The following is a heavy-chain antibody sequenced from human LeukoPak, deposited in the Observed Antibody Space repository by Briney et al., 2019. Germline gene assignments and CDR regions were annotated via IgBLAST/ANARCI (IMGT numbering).Heavy chain of an antibody. CDR3: ARARNYYYDSSGYYDY. J-gene: IGHJ4*01. CDR2: INPNSGGT. V-gene: IGHV1-2*02. Sequence: ASVKVSCKASGYTFTGYYVHWVRQAPGQGLEWMGWINPNSGGTNYAQKFQGRVTMTRDTSISTAYMELSRLRSDDTAVYYCARARNYYYDSSGYYDYWGHGTLVTVSS. D-gene: IGHD3-22*01. CDR1: GYTFTGYY.